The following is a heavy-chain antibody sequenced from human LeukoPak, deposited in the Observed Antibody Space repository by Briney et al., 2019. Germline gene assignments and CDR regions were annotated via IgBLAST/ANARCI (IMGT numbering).Heavy chain of an antibody. CDR2: INHSGST. CDR1: GGSFSGYY. CDR3: ARGRSDALRYFDWLGYYYYGMDV. J-gene: IGHJ6*02. Sequence: PSETLSLTCAVYGGSFSGYYWSWIRQPPGKGLEWIGEINHSGSTNYNPSLKSRVTISVDTSKNQFSLKLSSVTAADTAVYYCARGRSDALRYFDWLGYYYYGMDVWGQGTTVTVSS. D-gene: IGHD3-9*01. V-gene: IGHV4-34*01.